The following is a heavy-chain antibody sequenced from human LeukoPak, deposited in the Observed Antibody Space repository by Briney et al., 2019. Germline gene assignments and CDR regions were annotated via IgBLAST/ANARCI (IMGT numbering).Heavy chain of an antibody. CDR2: INTGNGNT. CDR3: AREWARSYGMDV. V-gene: IGHV1-3*04. D-gene: IGHD1-26*01. CDR1: GYTCTSYA. J-gene: IGHJ6*02. Sequence: ASVKVSCKASGYTCTSYAMNWVRQAPGQRLEWMGWINTGNGNTKYSQKFQGRVTITRDTSASTAYMALSSLRSEDTAVYYCAREWARSYGMDVWGQGTTVTVSS.